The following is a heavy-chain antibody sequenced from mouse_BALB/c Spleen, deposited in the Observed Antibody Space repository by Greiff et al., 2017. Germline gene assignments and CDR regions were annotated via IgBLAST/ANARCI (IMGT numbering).Heavy chain of an antibody. Sequence: VQLQQSGAELVRPGSSVKISCKASGYAFSSYWMNWVKQRPGQGLEWIGQIYPGDGDTNYNGKFKGKATLTADKSSSTAYMQLSSLTSEDSAVYFCARSTMITPWFAYWGQGTLVTVSA. CDR1: GYAFSSYW. CDR3: ARSTMITPWFAY. D-gene: IGHD2-4*01. J-gene: IGHJ3*01. CDR2: IYPGDGDT. V-gene: IGHV1-80*01.